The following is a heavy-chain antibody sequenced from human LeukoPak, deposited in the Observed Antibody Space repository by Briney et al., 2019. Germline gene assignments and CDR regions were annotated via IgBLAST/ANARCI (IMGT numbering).Heavy chain of an antibody. CDR1: GGSISSSSYY. Sequence: SETLSLTCTVSGGSISSSSYYWGWIRQPPGKGLEWIGSIYYSGSTYYNPSLKSRVTISVDTSKNQFSLKLSSVTAADTAAYYCASRDRGYYYGSGSYLGYWGQGTLVTVSS. CDR3: ASRDRGYYYGSGSYLGY. D-gene: IGHD3-10*01. J-gene: IGHJ4*02. CDR2: IYYSGST. V-gene: IGHV4-39*07.